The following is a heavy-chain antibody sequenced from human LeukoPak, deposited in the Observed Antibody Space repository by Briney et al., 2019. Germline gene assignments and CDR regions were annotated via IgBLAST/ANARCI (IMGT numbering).Heavy chain of an antibody. Sequence: ASVKVSCKASGYTFTGYYMHWVRQAPGQGLEWMGWINPNSGGTNYAQKFQGSVTMTRDTSIRTAYMELSRLRSDDTAVYYCARDHYYLLAFDYWGQGTLVTVSS. J-gene: IGHJ4*02. V-gene: IGHV1-2*02. D-gene: IGHD3-10*01. CDR3: ARDHYYLLAFDY. CDR1: GYTFTGYY. CDR2: INPNSGGT.